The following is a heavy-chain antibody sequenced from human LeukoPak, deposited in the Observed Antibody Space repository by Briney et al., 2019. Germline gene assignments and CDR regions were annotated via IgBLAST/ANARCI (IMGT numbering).Heavy chain of an antibody. CDR2: IYSGGST. CDR1: GFTVSSNY. CDR3: AKCLDFDWLLSD. Sequence: GGSLRLSCAASGFTVSSNYMSWVRQAPGKGLEWVSVIYSGGSTYYADSVKGRFTISRDNSKNTLYLQMNSLRAEDTAVYYCAKCLDFDWLLSDWGQGTLVTVSS. V-gene: IGHV3-53*01. D-gene: IGHD3-9*01. J-gene: IGHJ4*02.